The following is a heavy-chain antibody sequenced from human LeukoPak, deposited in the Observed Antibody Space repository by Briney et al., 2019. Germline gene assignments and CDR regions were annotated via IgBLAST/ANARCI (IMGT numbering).Heavy chain of an antibody. V-gene: IGHV3-30*02. CDR3: ARDLRHCSSTSCYVYLYYYYGMDV. CDR1: RFTFSSYG. J-gene: IGHJ6*02. D-gene: IGHD2-2*01. CDR2: IRSDGSNK. Sequence: GGSLRLSCAASRFTFSSYGMHWVRQAPGKGLEWVAFIRSDGSNKYYADSVKGRFTISRDNAKNSLYLQMNSLRAEDTAVYYCARDLRHCSSTSCYVYLYYYYGMDVWGQGTTVTVSS.